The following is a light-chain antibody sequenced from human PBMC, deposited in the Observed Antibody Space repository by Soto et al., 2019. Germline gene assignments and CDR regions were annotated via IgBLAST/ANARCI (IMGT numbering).Light chain of an antibody. CDR1: RNDVGAYNY. J-gene: IGLJ1*01. CDR2: DVS. CDR3: TSYTSSRTYV. Sequence: QSALTQPASVSGSPGQSITVSCTGTRNDVGAYNYVSWYQQHPGTAPKLMIYDVSNRPSGVSNRFSGSKSGNTASLTISGLQAEDEADYYCTSYTSSRTYVFGTGTKLTVL. V-gene: IGLV2-14*03.